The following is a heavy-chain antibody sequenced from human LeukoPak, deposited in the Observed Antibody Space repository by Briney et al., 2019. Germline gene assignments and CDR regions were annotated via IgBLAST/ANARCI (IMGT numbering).Heavy chain of an antibody. CDR2: INHSGST. Sequence: SETLSLTCAVYGGSFSGYYWSWIRQPPGKGLEWIGEINHSGSTYYNPSLKSRVTISVDRSKNQFSLKLSSVTAADTAVYYCARVSGGSSWYSGGGYYFDYWGQGTLVTVSS. J-gene: IGHJ4*02. D-gene: IGHD6-13*01. V-gene: IGHV4-34*01. CDR3: ARVSGGSSWYSGGGYYFDY. CDR1: GGSFSGYY.